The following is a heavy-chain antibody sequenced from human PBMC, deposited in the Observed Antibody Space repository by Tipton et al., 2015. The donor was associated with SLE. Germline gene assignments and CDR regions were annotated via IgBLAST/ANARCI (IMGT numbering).Heavy chain of an antibody. J-gene: IGHJ5*02. CDR3: ARDLQSGWYDNWFDP. D-gene: IGHD6-19*01. V-gene: IGHV4-61*02. CDR1: GGSISSSSYY. CDR2: IYTSGST. Sequence: TLSLTCTVSGGSISSSSYYWSWIRQPAGKGLEWIGRIYTSGSTNYNPSLKSRVTMSVDTSKNQFSLKLSSVTAADTAVYYCARDLQSGWYDNWFDPWGQGTLVTVSS.